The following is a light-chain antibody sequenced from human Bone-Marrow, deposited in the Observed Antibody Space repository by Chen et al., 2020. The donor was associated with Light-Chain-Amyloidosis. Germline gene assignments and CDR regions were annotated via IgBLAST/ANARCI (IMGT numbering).Light chain of an antibody. CDR1: RATGGW. J-gene: IGKJ4*01. Sequence: DIQMTQSPSSVSASVGDTVTIPCRASRATGGWVAWFQQKPGEAPKLLIAAASTLHRGVPSRFSGGGSGTEFTLTINGLQSEDFATYYCQQANSFPLSFGGGTRVEIQ. CDR2: AAS. V-gene: IGKV1-12*01. CDR3: QQANSFPLS.